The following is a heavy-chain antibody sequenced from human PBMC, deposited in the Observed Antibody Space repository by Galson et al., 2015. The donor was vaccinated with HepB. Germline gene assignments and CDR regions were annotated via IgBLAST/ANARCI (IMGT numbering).Heavy chain of an antibody. Sequence: SLRLSCAASGFTFSSYAMHWVRQAPGKGLEWVAVISYDGSNKYYADSVKGRFTISRDNSKNTLYLQMNSLRADDTAVYYCAKEDSSGRYLVLSDAFDIWGLGTMVTVSS. D-gene: IGHD6-19*01. V-gene: IGHV3-30-3*01. CDR3: AKEDSSGRYLVLSDAFDI. CDR2: ISYDGSNK. CDR1: GFTFSSYA. J-gene: IGHJ3*02.